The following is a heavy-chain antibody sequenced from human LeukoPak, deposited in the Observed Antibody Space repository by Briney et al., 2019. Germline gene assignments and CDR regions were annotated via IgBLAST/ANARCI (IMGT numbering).Heavy chain of an antibody. Sequence: GGSLRLSCAASGFTFSSYAMHWVRQAPGKGLEWVAVISYDGSNKYYADSVKGRFTISRDNSKNTLYLQMNSLRAEDTAVYYCARDPTKTYSSSWYYFDYWGQGTLVTVSS. CDR1: GFTFSSYA. J-gene: IGHJ4*02. CDR2: ISYDGSNK. V-gene: IGHV3-30-3*01. D-gene: IGHD6-13*01. CDR3: ARDPTKTYSSSWYYFDY.